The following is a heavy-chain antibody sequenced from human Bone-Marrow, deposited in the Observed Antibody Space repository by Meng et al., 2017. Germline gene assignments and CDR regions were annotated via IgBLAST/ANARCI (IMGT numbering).Heavy chain of an antibody. CDR2: IYTSGST. J-gene: IGHJ4*02. CDR1: GGSISSYY. V-gene: IGHV4-4*07. D-gene: IGHD2-21*02. Sequence: SETLSLTCTVSGGSISSYYWSWIRQPAGKGLEWIGRIYTSGSTNYNPSLKSRVTMSVDTSKNQFSLKLSSVTAADTAVYYCAREYCGGDCYFVSEYYFYYWGQGTLVTVSS. CDR3: AREYCGGDCYFVSEYYFYY.